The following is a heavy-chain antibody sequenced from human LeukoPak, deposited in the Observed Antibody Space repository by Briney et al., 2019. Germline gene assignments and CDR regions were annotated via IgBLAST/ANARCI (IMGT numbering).Heavy chain of an antibody. D-gene: IGHD1-26*01. V-gene: IGHV3-53*01. CDR3: AREKARCYSGSYPYYYHYVHV. J-gene: IGHJ6*03. CDR1: GFTVSINY. Sequence: GGSLRLSCAASGFTVSINYMSWVRQAPGKGLEWVSVIYSGGGTYYADSVKGRFTISRDNSQNTLYLQMNSLRAENTSVYYCAREKARCYSGSYPYYYHYVHVGGKGNTVSVSS. CDR2: IYSGGGT.